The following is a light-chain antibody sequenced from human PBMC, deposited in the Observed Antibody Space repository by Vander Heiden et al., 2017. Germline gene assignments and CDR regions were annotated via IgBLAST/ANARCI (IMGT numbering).Light chain of an antibody. V-gene: IGLV2-14*01. Sequence: QSALTQPASVSGSPGQSITISCTGTSSDVGGYNYVSWYQQHPGKAPKLMIYEVSNRPSGVSNRFSCSNSGNTASLTISRLQAEDEADYYCSSYTNSSPYHVVFGGGTKLTVL. CDR3: SSYTNSSPYHVV. CDR1: SSDVGGYNY. CDR2: EVS. J-gene: IGLJ2*01.